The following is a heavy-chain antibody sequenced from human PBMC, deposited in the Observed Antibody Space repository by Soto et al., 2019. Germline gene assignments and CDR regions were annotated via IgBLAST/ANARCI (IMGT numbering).Heavy chain of an antibody. D-gene: IGHD3-3*01. Sequence: PSETLSLTCSVSGGSISNGDYYWSWIRQAPGKGLEWIGYNYYSGSTYYNPSLKSRVTMSVDTSKNQFSLRLSSVPAADTAVYYCARESNPAPIFWSSYYTGYFDSWGQGTLVTVSS. CDR3: ARESNPAPIFWSSYYTGYFDS. CDR2: NYYSGST. J-gene: IGHJ4*02. V-gene: IGHV4-30-4*01. CDR1: GGSISNGDYY.